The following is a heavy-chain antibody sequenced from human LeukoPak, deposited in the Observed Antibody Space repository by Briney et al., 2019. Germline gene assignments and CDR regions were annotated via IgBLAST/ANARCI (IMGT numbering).Heavy chain of an antibody. CDR3: ARDLGITIFGVVQYYFDY. V-gene: IGHV4-30-2*01. CDR2: IYHSGST. Sequence: SETLSLTCTVSGGSISSGGYYWSWIRQPPGKGLEWIGYIYHSGSTYYNPSLKSRVTISVDRSKNQFSLKLSSVTAADTAVYYCARDLGITIFGVVQYYFDYWGQGTLVTVSS. J-gene: IGHJ4*02. D-gene: IGHD3-3*01. CDR1: GGSISSGGYY.